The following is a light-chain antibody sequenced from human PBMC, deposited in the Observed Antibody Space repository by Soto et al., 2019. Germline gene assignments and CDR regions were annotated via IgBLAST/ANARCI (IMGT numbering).Light chain of an antibody. CDR1: QSVSSN. V-gene: IGKV3-15*01. J-gene: IGKJ1*01. Sequence: EIVMTQSPATLSVSPGERVTLSCRASQSVSSNLAWYQQKPGQAPRLLIYGASTRATGIPARFSGSGSGTEFTLTISSLQSEEFAVYYCQQYNNWPPWTFGQGTKVEI. CDR2: GAS. CDR3: QQYNNWPPWT.